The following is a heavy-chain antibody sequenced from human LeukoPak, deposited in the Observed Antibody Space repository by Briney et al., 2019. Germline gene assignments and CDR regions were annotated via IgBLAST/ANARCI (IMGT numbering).Heavy chain of an antibody. Sequence: GRSLRLSCAASGFTFNDYAMHWVRHAPGKGLEWVSGISWNSGSIGYADSVKGRFTISRDNAKNSLYLQMNSLRAEDTALYYCAKDGAAAAPYDYYYMDVWGKGTTVTVSS. CDR1: GFTFNDYA. CDR3: AKDGAAAAPYDYYYMDV. V-gene: IGHV3-9*01. D-gene: IGHD6-13*01. CDR2: ISWNSGSI. J-gene: IGHJ6*03.